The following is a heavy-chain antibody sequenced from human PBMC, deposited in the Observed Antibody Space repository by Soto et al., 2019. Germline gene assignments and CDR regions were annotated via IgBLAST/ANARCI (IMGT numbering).Heavy chain of an antibody. D-gene: IGHD3-10*01. CDR1: GFTFNNYG. CDR3: ARDICAGSYCLDS. CDR2: IYFDGSNK. V-gene: IGHV3-33*01. Sequence: PGGSLRLSCEASGFTFNNYGFHWVRQAPGKGLEWVTVIYFDGSNKYYADTVKGRFTVSRDDFKNTVYLQMNSLRAEDTAVYYCARDICAGSYCLDSWGQGVLVTVSS. J-gene: IGHJ4*02.